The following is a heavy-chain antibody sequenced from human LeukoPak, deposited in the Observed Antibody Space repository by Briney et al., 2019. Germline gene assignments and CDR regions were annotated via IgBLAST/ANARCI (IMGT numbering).Heavy chain of an antibody. CDR3: AGGLLGCGGGSCYPTDY. J-gene: IGHJ4*02. D-gene: IGHD2-15*01. V-gene: IGHV3-30-3*01. CDR1: RFTFSTYA. CDR2: ISYDGSNK. Sequence: GGSLRLSCAASRFTFSTYAMHWVRQAPGKGLEWVAVISYDGSNKYYADSVKGRFTISRDNSKNTLYLQMNSLRAEDTAVYYCAGGLLGCGGGSCYPTDYWGQGTLVTVSS.